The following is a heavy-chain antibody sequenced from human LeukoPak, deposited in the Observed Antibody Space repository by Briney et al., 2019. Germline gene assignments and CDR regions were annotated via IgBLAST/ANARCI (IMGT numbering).Heavy chain of an antibody. V-gene: IGHV3-33*06. Sequence: GGSLRLSCAASGFTFSSYGMHWVRQAPGKGLEWVAVIWYDGSNKYYRDSVKGRFTISRDNSKNTLYLQVNSLRAEDTAVYYCAKAVVAAAGRNPDYWGQGTLATVSS. J-gene: IGHJ4*02. CDR1: GFTFSSYG. CDR3: AKAVVAAAGRNPDY. D-gene: IGHD6-13*01. CDR2: IWYDGSNK.